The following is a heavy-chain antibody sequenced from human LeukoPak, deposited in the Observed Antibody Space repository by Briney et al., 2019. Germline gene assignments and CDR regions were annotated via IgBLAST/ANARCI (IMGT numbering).Heavy chain of an antibody. V-gene: IGHV3-30*02. CDR3: ATDYDFWSGYSDY. CDR1: GFTFSSYG. J-gene: IGHJ4*02. CDR2: IRYDGSNK. Sequence: PGGSLRLSCAASGFTFSSYGMHWVRQAPGKGLEWVAFIRYDGSNKYYADSVKGRFTISRDNSKNTLYLQMNSLRAEDTAVYYCATDYDFWSGYSDYWGQGTLVTVSS. D-gene: IGHD3-3*01.